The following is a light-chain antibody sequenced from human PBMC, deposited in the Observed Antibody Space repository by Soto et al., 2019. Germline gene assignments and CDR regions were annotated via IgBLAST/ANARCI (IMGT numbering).Light chain of an antibody. CDR3: QQYNIWPWT. CDR2: AAS. CDR1: QSVITN. J-gene: IGKJ1*01. Sequence: EIVMTQSPATPSVSPGERATLSCRASQSVITNLAWYQQKSGQAPRLLIYAASTMATDIPARFSGSGSGTDFTLTTSNLEIEDFEVYYCQQYNIWPWTFGLGTMVE. V-gene: IGKV3-15*01.